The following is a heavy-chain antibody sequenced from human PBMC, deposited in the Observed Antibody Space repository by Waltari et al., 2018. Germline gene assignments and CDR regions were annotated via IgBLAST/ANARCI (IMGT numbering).Heavy chain of an antibody. CDR1: GGSISRSSYY. Sequence: QLQLQESGPGLVKPSETLSLTCTVSGGSISRSSYYWGWIRQPPGKGLEWIGSIYYSGSTYYNPSLKSRVTISVDTSKNQFALKLSSVTAADTAVYYCARGRWELPNFDYWGQGTLVTVSS. D-gene: IGHD1-26*01. CDR3: ARGRWELPNFDY. J-gene: IGHJ4*02. V-gene: IGHV4-39*01. CDR2: IYYSGST.